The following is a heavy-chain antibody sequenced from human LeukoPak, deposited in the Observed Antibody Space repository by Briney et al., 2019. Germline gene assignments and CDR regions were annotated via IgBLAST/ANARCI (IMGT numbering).Heavy chain of an antibody. CDR1: GGSISSGGYS. V-gene: IGHV4-30-2*01. Sequence: PSETLSLTCAVSGGSISSGGYSWSWIRQPPGKGLEWIGYIYHSGSTYYNPSLKSRVTISVDRSKNQFSLKLSSVTAAGTAVYYCARGPFGEGDAFDIWGQGTMVTVSS. J-gene: IGHJ3*02. CDR3: ARGPFGEGDAFDI. D-gene: IGHD3-10*01. CDR2: IYHSGST.